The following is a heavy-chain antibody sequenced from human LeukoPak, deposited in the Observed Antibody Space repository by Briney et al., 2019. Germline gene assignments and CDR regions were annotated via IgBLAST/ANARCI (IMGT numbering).Heavy chain of an antibody. CDR3: ARALWPYYFDY. CDR1: GFTFSTYA. V-gene: IGHV3-23*01. J-gene: IGHJ4*02. CDR2: ISASGGNT. Sequence: PGGSLRLSCAASGFTFSTYAMTWVRQAPGKGLEWVSSISASGGNTDNADSVKGRFTISRDNSKNSLYLQMNSLRAEDTAVYYCARALWPYYFDYWGQGTLVTVSS. D-gene: IGHD2-21*01.